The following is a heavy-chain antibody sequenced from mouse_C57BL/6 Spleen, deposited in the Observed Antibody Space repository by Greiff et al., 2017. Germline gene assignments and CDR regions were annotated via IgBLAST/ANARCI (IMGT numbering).Heavy chain of an antibody. CDR2: IYPRSGNT. J-gene: IGHJ4*01. CDR1: GYTFTSYG. D-gene: IGHD2-5*01. V-gene: IGHV1-81*01. Sequence: VQLQQSGAELARPGASVKLSCKASGYTFTSYGISWVKQRTGQGLEWIGEIYPRSGNTYYNEKFKGKATLTADKSSRTAYMELRSLTSEDSAVYFCARRSNYGEDYWGQGTSVTVSS. CDR3: ARRSNYGEDY.